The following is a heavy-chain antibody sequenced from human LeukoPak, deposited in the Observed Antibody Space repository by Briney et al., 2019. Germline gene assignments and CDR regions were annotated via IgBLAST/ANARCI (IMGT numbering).Heavy chain of an antibody. V-gene: IGHV3-23*01. CDR2: ISGSGGST. D-gene: IGHD1-26*01. CDR1: GLTFSSYA. CDR3: AKGRFRVGATHPTDY. Sequence: PGRSLRLSCAASGLTFSSYAMSWVRQAPGKELDWVSAISGSGGSTYYADSVKGRFTISRDNSKNTLYLQMNSLRAEDTAVYYCAKGRFRVGATHPTDYWGQGTLVTVSS. J-gene: IGHJ4*02.